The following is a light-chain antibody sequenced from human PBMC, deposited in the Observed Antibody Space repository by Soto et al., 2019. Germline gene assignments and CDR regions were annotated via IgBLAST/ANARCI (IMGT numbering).Light chain of an antibody. CDR1: QSISNW. J-gene: IGKJ4*01. Sequence: DIQMTQSPSTLSASVGDRVTITCRASQSISNWLAWYQQKPGKAPKLLIYDASSLERGVPSRFSGSGSGTEFTLTISSLQPDDFAIYYCQQYNNWPLTFGGGTKVDIK. CDR2: DAS. CDR3: QQYNNWPLT. V-gene: IGKV1-5*01.